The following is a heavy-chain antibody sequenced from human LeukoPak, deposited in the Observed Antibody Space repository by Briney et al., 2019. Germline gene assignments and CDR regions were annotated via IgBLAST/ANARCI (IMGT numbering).Heavy chain of an antibody. J-gene: IGHJ3*02. CDR1: GGSISSYY. Sequence: SETLSLTCTVSGGSISSYYWSWIRQPPGKGLEWIGYIYYSGSTNYNPSLKSRVTISVDTSKNQFSLKLSSVTAADTAVYYCAREPYDFWSGYYTSHAFDIWGQGTMVTVSS. V-gene: IGHV4-59*01. D-gene: IGHD3-3*01. CDR2: IYYSGST. CDR3: AREPYDFWSGYYTSHAFDI.